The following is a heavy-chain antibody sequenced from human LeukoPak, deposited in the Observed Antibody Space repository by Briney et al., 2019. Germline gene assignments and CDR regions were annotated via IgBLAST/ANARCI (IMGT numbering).Heavy chain of an antibody. D-gene: IGHD5-12*01. CDR2: MYYTGTT. Sequence: SETLSLTCSVPGGSIRSLGYSWGWIRQPPGKGLEWIASMYYTGTTYYNPSLKSRVTMSVDTSKNQFSLNLTSVTAADTAVFYCAGSVSAYAGRGWFDPWGQGTLVTVSS. V-gene: IGHV4-39*07. CDR1: GGSIRSLGYS. J-gene: IGHJ5*02. CDR3: AGSVSAYAGRGWFDP.